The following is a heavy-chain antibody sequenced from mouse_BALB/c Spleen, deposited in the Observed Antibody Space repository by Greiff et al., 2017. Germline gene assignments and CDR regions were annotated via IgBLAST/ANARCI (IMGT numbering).Heavy chain of an antibody. CDR1: GYSITSDYA. Sequence: EVQLQESGPGLVKPSQSLSLTCTVTGYSITSDYAWNWIRQFPGNKLEWMGYISYSGSTSYNPSLKSRISITRDTSKNQFFLQLNSVTTEDTATYYCATYYGNYDYGGQGTTLTVSS. J-gene: IGHJ2*01. V-gene: IGHV3-2*02. CDR2: ISYSGST. CDR3: ATYYGNYDY. D-gene: IGHD2-10*01.